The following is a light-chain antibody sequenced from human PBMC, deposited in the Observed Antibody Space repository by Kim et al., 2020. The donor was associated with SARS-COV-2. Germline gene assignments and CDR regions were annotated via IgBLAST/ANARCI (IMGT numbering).Light chain of an antibody. CDR1: QDFSNY. J-gene: IGKJ2*01. V-gene: IGKV1-33*01. CDR2: DAS. Sequence: DIQMTQSPSSLSASVGDRVTITCQASQDFSNYLNWYQQKPGKAPKLLIYDASNLETGVRSRFSGSGSGTDFTFTISSLQPEDIATYYCQQYDNLPYTFGQGTKLEI. CDR3: QQYDNLPYT.